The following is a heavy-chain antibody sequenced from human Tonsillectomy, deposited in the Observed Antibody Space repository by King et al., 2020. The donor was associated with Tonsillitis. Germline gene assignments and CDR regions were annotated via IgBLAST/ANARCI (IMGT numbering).Heavy chain of an antibody. J-gene: IGHJ4*02. V-gene: IGHV3-30-3*01. D-gene: IGHD3-16*01. Sequence: VQLVESGGGVVQPGRSLRLSCAASGFTFSNHAIHWVRQAPGEGLEWVAVISNDGSNNYYADSVKGRFNVSRDNSKKTLYLQMNSLRPEDRAVYYCATWAGYASCFYGPFDYWGQGTLVTVSS. CDR1: GFTFSNHA. CDR3: ATWAGYASCFYGPFDY. CDR2: ISNDGSNN.